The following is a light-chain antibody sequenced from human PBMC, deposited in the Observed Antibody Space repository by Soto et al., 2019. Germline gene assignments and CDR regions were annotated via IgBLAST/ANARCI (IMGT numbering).Light chain of an antibody. V-gene: IGKV3-20*01. CDR2: GAS. Sequence: EIVLTQSPATLSLSPGERATLSCRASQSIDRYLAWYQQKPGQAPRLLIYGASNRATGVPDRFSGSGSGTDFTLTISRLEPEDFAVYYCQQYGSSSITFGQGTRLEI. CDR3: QQYGSSSIT. J-gene: IGKJ5*01. CDR1: QSIDRY.